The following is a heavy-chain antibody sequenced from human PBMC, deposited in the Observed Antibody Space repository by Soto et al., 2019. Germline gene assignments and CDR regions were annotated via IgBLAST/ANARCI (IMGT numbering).Heavy chain of an antibody. Sequence: PSETLSLTCAVSGGSISSGGNSWGWLRQPPGKGLEWIGYIYHSGSTYYNPSLKSRVTISVDRSKNQFSLKLSSVTAADTAVYYCARSLRGGLNAPRYWGQGTPVTVSS. D-gene: IGHD2-2*01. CDR3: ARSLRGGLNAPRY. CDR1: GGSISSGGNS. CDR2: IYHSGST. V-gene: IGHV4-30-2*01. J-gene: IGHJ4*02.